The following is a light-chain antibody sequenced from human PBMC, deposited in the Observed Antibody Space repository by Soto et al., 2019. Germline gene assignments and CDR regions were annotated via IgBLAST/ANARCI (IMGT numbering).Light chain of an antibody. CDR2: EVS. V-gene: IGKV2D-29*02. J-gene: IGKJ5*01. Sequence: VMTQTHLSLSVAPGQPASISCKSIQSLLHITGETFLFWYLQKPGQSPQLLIYEVSTRVSGVPDRFSGSGSGTDFTLEISRVETDDVGIYYCMQSTQLPPTFGQGTLLEIK. CDR3: MQSTQLPPT. CDR1: QSLLHITGETF.